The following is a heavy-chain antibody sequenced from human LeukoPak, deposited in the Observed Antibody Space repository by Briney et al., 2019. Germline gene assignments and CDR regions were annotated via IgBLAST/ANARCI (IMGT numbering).Heavy chain of an antibody. CDR1: GGSISSYY. CDR2: IYYSGST. V-gene: IGHV4-59*12. D-gene: IGHD1-20*01. CDR3: ARDSYNWNVDAFDP. J-gene: IGHJ5*02. Sequence: SETLSLTCTVSGGSISSYYWSWIRQPPGKGLEWIGYIYYSGSTNYNPSLKSRVTISVDTSKNQISLKLSSVTAADTALYYCARDSYNWNVDAFDPWGQGTLVTVSS.